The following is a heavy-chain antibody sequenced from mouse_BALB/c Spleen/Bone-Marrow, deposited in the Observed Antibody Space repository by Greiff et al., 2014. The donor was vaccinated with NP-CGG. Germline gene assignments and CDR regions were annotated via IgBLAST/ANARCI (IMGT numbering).Heavy chain of an antibody. Sequence: QVQLQQPGPGLVAPSQSLSITCTVSGFSLTNYGIPWVRQPQGKGLESLGVIWAGGSTNYNSARMSRLSITKDNSKSQVFLKMNSLQTDDTAMYYCASTGAGAMDYWGQGTSVTVSS. J-gene: IGHJ4*01. D-gene: IGHD4-1*02. V-gene: IGHV2-9*02. CDR3: ASTGAGAMDY. CDR1: GFSLTNYG. CDR2: IWAGGST.